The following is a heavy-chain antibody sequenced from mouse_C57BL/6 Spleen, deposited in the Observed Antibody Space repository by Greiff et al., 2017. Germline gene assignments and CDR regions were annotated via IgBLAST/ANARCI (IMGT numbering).Heavy chain of an antibody. Sequence: EVQRVESGEGLVKPGGSLKLSCAASGFTFSSYAMSWVRQTPEKRLEWVAYISSGGDYIYYADTVKGRFTIPRDNARNTLYLQMSSLKSEDTAMYYCTRVDDYDGFAYWGQGTLVTVSA. D-gene: IGHD2-4*01. CDR1: GFTFSSYA. V-gene: IGHV5-9-1*02. CDR3: TRVDDYDGFAY. J-gene: IGHJ3*01. CDR2: ISSGGDYI.